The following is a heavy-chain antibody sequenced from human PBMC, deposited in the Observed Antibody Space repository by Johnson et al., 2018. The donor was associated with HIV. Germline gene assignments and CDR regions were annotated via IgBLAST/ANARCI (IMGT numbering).Heavy chain of an antibody. CDR3: AKRRVAGDDAFDV. Sequence: QVQLVESGGGVVQPGRSLRLSCATSGFTFSSYAMHWVRQAPGKGLEWVAVISYDGSNKYNADSVKGRFTISRDNAKKSLYLQMTSLRAEDTAMYYCAKRRVAGDDAFDVWGQGTMVIVSS. CDR2: ISYDGSNK. CDR1: GFTFSSYA. J-gene: IGHJ3*01. D-gene: IGHD6-19*01. V-gene: IGHV3-30-3*01.